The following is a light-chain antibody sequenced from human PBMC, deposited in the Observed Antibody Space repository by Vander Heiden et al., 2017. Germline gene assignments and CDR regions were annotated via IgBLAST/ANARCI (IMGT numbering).Light chain of an antibody. Sequence: EIVLTQSPATLSLSPGERATLSCRASQSVSSYLAWYQQKPGLINDASNRATGGAARCSGGRCGAAFFPPISSREPEDFAVYYCRQHGNWPPITFGQGTQVEIK. V-gene: IGKV3-11*01. CDR1: QSVSSY. J-gene: IGKJ5*01. CDR3: RQHGNWPPIT. CDR2: DAS.